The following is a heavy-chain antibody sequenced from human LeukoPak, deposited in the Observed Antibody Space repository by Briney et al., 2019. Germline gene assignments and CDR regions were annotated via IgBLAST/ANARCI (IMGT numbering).Heavy chain of an antibody. J-gene: IGHJ4*02. CDR2: INPNSGDT. Sequence: ASVKVSCKASGYTFTDYYMHWVRQAPGQGFEWMGWINPNSGDTNYAQKFQGRVTMTRDTSISTAHKELSRLRSDDTAVYYCARANFLYCSSTTCLFDYWGQGTLVIVSS. V-gene: IGHV1-2*02. D-gene: IGHD2-2*01. CDR1: GYTFTDYY. CDR3: ARANFLYCSSTTCLFDY.